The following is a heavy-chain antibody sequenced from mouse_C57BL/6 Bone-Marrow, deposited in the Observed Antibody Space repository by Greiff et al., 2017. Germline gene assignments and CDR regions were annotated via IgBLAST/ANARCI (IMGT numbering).Heavy chain of an antibody. V-gene: IGHV5-6*01. D-gene: IGHD1-1*01. J-gene: IGHJ4*01. CDR2: ISSGGSYT. Sequence: EVQRVESGGDLVKPGGSLKLSCAASGFTFSSYGMSWVRQTPDKRLEWVATISSGGSYTYYPDSVKGRFTISRDNAKNTLYLQMSSLKAEDTDMYYCASPYYYGSSYYAMDYWGQGTSVTVSS. CDR1: GFTFSSYG. CDR3: ASPYYYGSSYYAMDY.